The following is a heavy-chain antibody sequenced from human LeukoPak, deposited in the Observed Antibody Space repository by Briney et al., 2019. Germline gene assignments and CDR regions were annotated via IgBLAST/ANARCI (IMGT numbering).Heavy chain of an antibody. CDR1: GGPFTANY. V-gene: IGHV4-34*01. CDR3: ARSLWIGELYN. J-gene: IGHJ4*02. CDR2: MNHSGST. Sequence: PSETLSLTCAVYGGPFTANYWSWIRQPPGKGLEWIGEMNHSGSTNYNPSLKSRVTISVDTSKKQLSLKLTSVSAADTAVYYCARSLWIGELYNWGQGTLVTVSS. D-gene: IGHD3-10*01.